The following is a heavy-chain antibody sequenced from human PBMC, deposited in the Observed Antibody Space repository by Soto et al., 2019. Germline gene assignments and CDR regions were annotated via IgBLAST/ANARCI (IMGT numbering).Heavy chain of an antibody. CDR3: ASSKDCSGSFDMDV. CDR2: INHSGST. V-gene: IGHV4-34*01. CDR1: GGSFSGYY. Sequence: QVQLQQWGAGLLKPSETLSLTCAVYGGSFSGYYWSWIRQPPGKGLEWIGEINHSGSTNYNPSLKSRVTISVDTSKNQFSLKLSSVTAADTAVYYCASSKDCSGSFDMDVWGKGTTVTVSS. J-gene: IGHJ6*03. D-gene: IGHD3-10*02.